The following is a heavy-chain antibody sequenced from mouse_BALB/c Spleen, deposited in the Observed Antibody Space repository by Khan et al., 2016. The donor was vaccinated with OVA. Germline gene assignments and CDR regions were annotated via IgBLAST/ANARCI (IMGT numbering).Heavy chain of an antibody. CDR2: INPSTGYT. Sequence: QVQLQQSGAELAKPGASVKMSCKASGYTFTTYWMHWVKQRPGQGLDWIGYINPSTGYTEYNQKFKDKATLTADKSSSTAYMQLNSLTSEDSAVYYCARRGVYGIFAYWGQVTLVTVSA. CDR1: GYTFTTYW. J-gene: IGHJ3*01. V-gene: IGHV1-7*01. CDR3: ARRGVYGIFAY. D-gene: IGHD2-1*01.